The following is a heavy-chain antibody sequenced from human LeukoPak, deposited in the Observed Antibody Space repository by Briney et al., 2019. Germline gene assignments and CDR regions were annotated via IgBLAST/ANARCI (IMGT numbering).Heavy chain of an antibody. Sequence: SETLSPTCNVSGGSISSYFWSWIRQPAGKGLEWIGRIYTSGTTNYNPSLKSRVTMSVDASKNQFSLKLTSVTAADTALYYCAREGSGDYGRALDYWGQGTLVTVSS. CDR1: GGSISSYF. V-gene: IGHV4-4*07. J-gene: IGHJ4*02. D-gene: IGHD4-17*01. CDR3: AREGSGDYGRALDY. CDR2: IYTSGTT.